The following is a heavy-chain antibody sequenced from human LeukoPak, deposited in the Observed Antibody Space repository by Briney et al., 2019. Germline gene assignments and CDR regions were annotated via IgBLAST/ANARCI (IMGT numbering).Heavy chain of an antibody. V-gene: IGHV3-23*01. CDR1: GFNFSIYA. CDR3: TRGTGAYSSGWGFDY. Sequence: TGGSLRLSCAASGFNFSIYAMSWVRQAPGRGLQWVSGISASGATTYYADSLKGRFTVSRDISKNTLYLQMNSLRAEDTAVYYCTRGTGAYSSGWGFDYWGQGTLVTVSS. D-gene: IGHD6-19*01. CDR2: ISASGATT. J-gene: IGHJ4*02.